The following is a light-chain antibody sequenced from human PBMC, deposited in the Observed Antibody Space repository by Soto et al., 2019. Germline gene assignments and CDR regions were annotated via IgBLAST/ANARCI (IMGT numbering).Light chain of an antibody. Sequence: QSALTQPASVSGSPGQSITISCTGTSSDVGGYNYVSWYQHHPGKAPKLMIFDVSNRPSGVSNRFSGSKSGNTASLTISGLLPADEADYYCSSYTTSNTRQIVFGTGTKLTVL. CDR1: SSDVGGYNY. V-gene: IGLV2-14*03. CDR3: SSYTTSNTRQIV. J-gene: IGLJ1*01. CDR2: DVS.